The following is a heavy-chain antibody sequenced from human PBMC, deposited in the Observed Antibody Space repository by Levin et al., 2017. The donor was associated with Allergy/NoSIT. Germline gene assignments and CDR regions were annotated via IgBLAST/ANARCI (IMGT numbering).Heavy chain of an antibody. CDR1: GFTFSNYW. D-gene: IGHD3-10*01. Sequence: GGSLRLSCAASGFTFSNYWMHWVRQAPGKGLVWVSRINSDGSSTSYADSVKGRFTISRDNAKNTLYLQMNSLRAEDTAVYYCAKDSGEYSFDYWGQGTLVTVSS. V-gene: IGHV3-74*01. J-gene: IGHJ4*02. CDR2: INSDGSST. CDR3: AKDSGEYSFDY.